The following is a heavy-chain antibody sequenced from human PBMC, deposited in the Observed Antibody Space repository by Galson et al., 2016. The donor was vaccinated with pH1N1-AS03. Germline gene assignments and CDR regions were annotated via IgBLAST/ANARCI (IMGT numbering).Heavy chain of an antibody. CDR1: GFNFNVYS. V-gene: IGHV3-48*02. D-gene: IGHD5/OR15-5a*01. J-gene: IGHJ4*02. CDR3: ARSVQYSFDY. CDR2: MTSDMRTI. Sequence: SLRLSCAASGFNFNVYSMNWVRQAPGKGLEWISYMTSDMRTIKYADSVKGRFTISRDNARNSLFLQMNSLRDEDTAIYYCARSVQYSFDYWGRGILVTVSS.